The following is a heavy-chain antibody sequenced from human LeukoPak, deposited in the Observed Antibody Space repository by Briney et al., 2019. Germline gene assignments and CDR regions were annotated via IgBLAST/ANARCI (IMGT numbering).Heavy chain of an antibody. CDR1: GFTFSSYG. CDR3: ARERMNYYDSSGCLDY. V-gene: IGHV3-30*03. Sequence: GGSLRLSCAASGFTFSSYGMHWVRQAPGKGLEWVAVISYDGSNKYYADSVKGRFTISRDNSKNTLYLQMNSLRAEDTAVYYCARERMNYYDSSGCLDYWGQGTLVTVSS. CDR2: ISYDGSNK. D-gene: IGHD3-22*01. J-gene: IGHJ4*02.